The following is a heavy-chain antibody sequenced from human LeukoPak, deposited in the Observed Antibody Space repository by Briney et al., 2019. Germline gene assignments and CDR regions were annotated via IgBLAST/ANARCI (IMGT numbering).Heavy chain of an antibody. V-gene: IGHV1-69*01. CDR2: IIPIFGTA. Sequence: SVTVSCKASGGTFSSYAISWVRQAPGQGLEWMGGIIPIFGTANYAQKFQGRVTITADESTSTAYMELSSLRSEDTAVYYCARMYDSSGYYIPYYYYGMDVWGQGTTVTVSS. J-gene: IGHJ6*02. CDR1: GGTFSSYA. D-gene: IGHD3-22*01. CDR3: ARMYDSSGYYIPYYYYGMDV.